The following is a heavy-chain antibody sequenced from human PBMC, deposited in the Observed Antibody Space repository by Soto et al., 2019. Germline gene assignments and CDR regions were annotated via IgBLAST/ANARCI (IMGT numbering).Heavy chain of an antibody. D-gene: IGHD3-9*01. CDR1: GFTFDDYA. CDR2: ISWNSGRI. Sequence: EVQLVESGGGLVQPGRSLRLSCAASGFTFDDYAMHWVRQAPGKGLEWLSGISWNSGRIDYADSVKGRFTSSRDNAKNSLYLQVNSLRAEDTAFYYCAKGSAYYILTDFDFWGQGTLVTVSS. J-gene: IGHJ4*02. CDR3: AKGSAYYILTDFDF. V-gene: IGHV3-9*01.